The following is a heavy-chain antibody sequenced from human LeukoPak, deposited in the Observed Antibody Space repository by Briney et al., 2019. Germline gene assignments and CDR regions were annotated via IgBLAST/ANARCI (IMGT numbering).Heavy chain of an antibody. CDR1: GFTFTSYA. D-gene: IGHD2/OR15-2a*01. CDR3: AKRSNYFLLDY. J-gene: IGHJ4*02. CDR2: ISASGGNT. Sequence: PGGSLRLSCAASGFTFTSYAMNWVRQAPGKGLEWVSTISASGGNTYSADSLKGRFTISRDNSKNTLYLQMSSLRAEDTAVYYCAKRSNYFLLDYWGLGTLVTVSS. V-gene: IGHV3-23*01.